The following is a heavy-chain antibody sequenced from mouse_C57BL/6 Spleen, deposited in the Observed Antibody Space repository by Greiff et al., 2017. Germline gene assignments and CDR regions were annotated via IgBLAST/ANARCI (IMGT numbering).Heavy chain of an antibody. CDR2: IYPGDGDT. V-gene: IGHV1-82*01. J-gene: IGHJ2*01. D-gene: IGHD3-2*01. CDR1: GYAFSSSW. CDR3: ARDSFLYFDY. Sequence: QVTLKVSGPELVKPGDSVKISCKASGYAFSSSWMNWVKQRPGTGLEWIGRIYPGDGDTNYNGKFKGKATLTADKSSSTAYMQLSSLTSEDSAVYFCARDSFLYFDYWSQGTTLTVSS.